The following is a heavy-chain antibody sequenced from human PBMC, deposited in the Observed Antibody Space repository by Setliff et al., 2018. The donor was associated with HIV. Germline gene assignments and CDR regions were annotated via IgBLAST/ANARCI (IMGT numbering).Heavy chain of an antibody. J-gene: IGHJ3*02. CDR2: INPNSGGT. D-gene: IGHD6-13*01. CDR1: GYTFSDYY. V-gene: IGHV1-2*02. Sequence: ASVRVSCKASGYTFSDYYMHWVRQAPGQGLEWMGWINPNSGGTNYAQKFQGRVNMTRDTSISTTYMELSRLRSDDTAVYYCARDPGYKSTWYGVFDIWGQGTMVTVSS. CDR3: ARDPGYKSTWYGVFDI.